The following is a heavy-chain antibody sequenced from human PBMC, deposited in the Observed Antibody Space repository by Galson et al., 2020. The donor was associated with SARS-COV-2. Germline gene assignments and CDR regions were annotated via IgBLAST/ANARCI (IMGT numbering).Heavy chain of an antibody. Sequence: SETLSLTCSVSDPSITSSSYYWGWIRQAPGKGLEWIGNIYYNGNTYYNPSLKSRVTISIDTSKKQFSLRLTSVTAADTAVYFCAREGTNFDSLSGYLDWCDTWGQGTRVTVSS. D-gene: IGHD3-3*01. V-gene: IGHV4-39*07. CDR3: AREGTNFDSLSGYLDWCDT. J-gene: IGHJ5*02. CDR2: IYYNGNT. CDR1: DPSITSSSYY.